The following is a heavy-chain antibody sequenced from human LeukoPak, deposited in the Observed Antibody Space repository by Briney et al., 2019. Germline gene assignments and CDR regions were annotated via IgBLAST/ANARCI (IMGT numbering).Heavy chain of an antibody. CDR2: ISGSGDST. J-gene: IGHJ4*02. V-gene: IGHV3-23*01. D-gene: IGHD3-3*01. CDR3: AKLIGFGVVIITGYYFDY. Sequence: GGSLRLSCAASGFTFSSYAMSWVRQAPGKGLEWVSVISGSGDSTYYVDSVKGRFTISRDNSKNTLYLQMNSLRAEDTAVYYCAKLIGFGVVIITGYYFDYWGQGTLVTVSS. CDR1: GFTFSSYA.